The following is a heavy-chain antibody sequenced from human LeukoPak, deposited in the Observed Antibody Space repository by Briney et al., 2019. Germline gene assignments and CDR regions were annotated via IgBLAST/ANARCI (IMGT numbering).Heavy chain of an antibody. CDR3: ARAGSGWYFDY. Sequence: GGSRRLSCAASGFTFSINWVRQPPGKGLEWVSYISSSSSRIYYADSVKGRFTISRDKAKNSLYLQMNSLRDEDTAIYYCARAGSGWYFDYWGQGTLVTVSS. CDR1: GFTFS. J-gene: IGHJ4*02. V-gene: IGHV3-48*02. CDR2: ISSSSSRI. D-gene: IGHD6-19*01.